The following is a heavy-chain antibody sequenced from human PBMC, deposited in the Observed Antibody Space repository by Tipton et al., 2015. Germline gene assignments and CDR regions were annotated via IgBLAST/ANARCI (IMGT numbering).Heavy chain of an antibody. CDR1: GYTFTNYY. CDR2: INPDGGST. CDR3: ARCHLVGATALGY. D-gene: IGHD1-26*01. Sequence: QSGAEVKKPGASVKVSCKASGYTFTNYYMRWVRQAPGQGLEWMGIINPDGGSTSYAQKFQGRVTMTRDTSTSTVYMELSSLRSEDTAVYYCARCHLVGATALGYWGQGTLVTVSS. J-gene: IGHJ4*02. V-gene: IGHV1-46*01.